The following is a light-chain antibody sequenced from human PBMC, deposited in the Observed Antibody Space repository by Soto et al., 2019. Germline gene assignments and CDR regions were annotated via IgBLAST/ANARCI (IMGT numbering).Light chain of an antibody. Sequence: EIVMTQSPATLSVSPGERATLSCRASQSVSSNLAWYQQKPGQAPRLLIYGASTRATGIPARFSGSGSGTEFTLTISSLQSEDFAFYSCQQYNNWPHTFGQGTKLEI. CDR1: QSVSSN. V-gene: IGKV3-15*01. J-gene: IGKJ2*01. CDR2: GAS. CDR3: QQYNNWPHT.